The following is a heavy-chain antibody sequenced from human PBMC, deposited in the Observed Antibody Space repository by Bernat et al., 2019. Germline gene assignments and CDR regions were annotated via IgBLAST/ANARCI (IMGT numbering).Heavy chain of an antibody. Sequence: QVQLVQSGAEVKKPGASVKVSCKASGYTFTGYYMHWVRQAPGQGLEWMGWINPNSGGTNYAQKFQGWVTMTRDTSISTAYMELSRLRSDDTAVYYCARALRGYSSGWYPYYYYYYGMDVWGQGTTVTVSS. J-gene: IGHJ6*02. CDR3: ARALRGYSSGWYPYYYYYYGMDV. V-gene: IGHV1-2*04. CDR2: INPNSGGT. D-gene: IGHD6-19*01. CDR1: GYTFTGYY.